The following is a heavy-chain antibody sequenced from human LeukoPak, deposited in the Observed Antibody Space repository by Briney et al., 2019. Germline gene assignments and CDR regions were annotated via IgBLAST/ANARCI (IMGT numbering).Heavy chain of an antibody. J-gene: IGHJ4*02. Sequence: PGGSLRLSCAASGFTFSSYAMSWVRQAPARGLEWVSSLRGDGDTLYADSVKGRFTLSRDESRNTVYLQMNNLRVEDTAVYYCARDWEHSRYNWGQGTLVTVSS. CDR3: ARDWEHSRYN. D-gene: IGHD6-13*01. CDR1: GFTFSSYA. CDR2: LRGDGDT. V-gene: IGHV3-23*01.